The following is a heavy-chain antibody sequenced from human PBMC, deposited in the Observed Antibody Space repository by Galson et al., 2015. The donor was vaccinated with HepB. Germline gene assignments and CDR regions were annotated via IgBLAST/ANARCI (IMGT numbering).Heavy chain of an antibody. J-gene: IGHJ4*02. Sequence: SVKVSCKASGGTFSTYAISWVRQAPGQGLEWMGGITPIFGTANYAQKFQGRVTITADESTSTAYMELSSLRSEDTAVYYCAREVIAAPANPVDYWGQGTQVTVSS. CDR2: ITPIFGTA. CDR3: AREVIAAPANPVDY. V-gene: IGHV1-69*13. D-gene: IGHD6-13*01. CDR1: GGTFSTYA.